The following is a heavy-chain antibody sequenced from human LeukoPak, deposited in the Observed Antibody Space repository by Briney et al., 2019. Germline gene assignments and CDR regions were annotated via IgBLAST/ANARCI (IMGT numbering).Heavy chain of an antibody. CDR3: ASPYQGLDYYYYYMDV. D-gene: IGHD2-2*01. V-gene: IGHV1-69*13. CDR2: IIPIFGTA. Sequence: ASVKVSCKASGGTFSSYAISWVRQAPGQGLEWMGGIIPIFGTANYAQKFQGRVTITADESTSTAYMELSSLRSEDTAVYYCASPYQGLDYYYYYMDVWGKGTTVTVSS. CDR1: GGTFSSYA. J-gene: IGHJ6*03.